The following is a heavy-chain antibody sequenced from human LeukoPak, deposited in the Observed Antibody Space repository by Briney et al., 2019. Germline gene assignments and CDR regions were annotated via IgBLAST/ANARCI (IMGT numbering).Heavy chain of an antibody. Sequence: PSETLSLTCTVSGGSVSSGSYYWSWIRQPPGKGLEWIGYIYYSGSTNYNPSLKSRVTISVDTSKNQFSLKLSSVTAADTAVYYCARVPSSGWYNYYSGMDVWGQGTTVTVSS. V-gene: IGHV4-61*01. J-gene: IGHJ6*02. CDR3: ARVPSSGWYNYYSGMDV. D-gene: IGHD6-19*01. CDR1: GGSVSSGSYY. CDR2: IYYSGST.